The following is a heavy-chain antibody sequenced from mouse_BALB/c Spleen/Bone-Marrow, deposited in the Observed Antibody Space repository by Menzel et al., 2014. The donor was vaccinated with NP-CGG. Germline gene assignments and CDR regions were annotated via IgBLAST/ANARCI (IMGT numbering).Heavy chain of an antibody. V-gene: IGHV5-9-4*01. D-gene: IGHD1-1*01. Sequence: EVKLEESGGGLVKPGGSRKLSCAASGFTFSTYAMSWVRQSPEKRLEWVAEISSGGSYTYYPDTVTGRFTISRDNAKNTLYLEMSSLRSEDTAMYYCARDGYGNSYWGQGPLVTVSA. CDR3: ARDGYGNSY. CDR1: GFTFSTYA. J-gene: IGHJ3*01. CDR2: ISSGGSYT.